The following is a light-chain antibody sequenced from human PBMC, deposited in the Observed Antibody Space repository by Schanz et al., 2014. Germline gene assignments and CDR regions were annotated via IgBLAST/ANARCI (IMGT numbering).Light chain of an antibody. J-gene: IGLJ2*01. V-gene: IGLV2-14*03. CDR2: DVS. Sequence: QSVLTQPASVSGSPGQSITISCTGTSSDVGGYNYVSWYQQYPGKAPKLMIYDVSNRPSGVSNRFSGSKSGNTASLTISGLQAEDEADYYCSSYTSARTVVFGGGTKVTVL. CDR3: SSYTSARTVV. CDR1: SSDVGGYNY.